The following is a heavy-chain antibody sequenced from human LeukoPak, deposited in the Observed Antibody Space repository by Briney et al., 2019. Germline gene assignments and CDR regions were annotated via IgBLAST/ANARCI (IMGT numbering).Heavy chain of an antibody. V-gene: IGHV1-69*06. D-gene: IGHD3-10*01. CDR1: GGTFSSYA. J-gene: IGHJ4*02. CDR3: ARDFIGSGSYYAGFDY. CDR2: IIPIFGTA. Sequence: ASVKVSCKASGGTFSSYAISWVRQAPGQGLEWMGGIIPIFGTANYAQKFQGRVTITADKSTSTAYMELSSLSSEDTAVYYCARDFIGSGSYYAGFDYWGQGTLVTVSS.